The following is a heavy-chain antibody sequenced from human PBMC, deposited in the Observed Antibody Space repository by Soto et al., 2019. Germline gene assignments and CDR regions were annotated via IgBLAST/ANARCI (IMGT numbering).Heavy chain of an antibody. Sequence: GGSLRLSCAASGFTFSSYGMHWVRQAPGKGLEWVAVIWYDGSNKYYADSVKGRFTISRDNSKNTLYLQMNSLRAEDTAVYYCARDLYLGGERGRITMIVVATTLDYWGQGTLVTVSS. D-gene: IGHD3-22*01. CDR1: GFTFSSYG. V-gene: IGHV3-33*01. J-gene: IGHJ4*02. CDR2: IWYDGSNK. CDR3: ARDLYLGGERGRITMIVVATTLDY.